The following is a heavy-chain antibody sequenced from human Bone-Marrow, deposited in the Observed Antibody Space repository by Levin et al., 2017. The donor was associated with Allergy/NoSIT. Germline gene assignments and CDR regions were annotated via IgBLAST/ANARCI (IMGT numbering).Heavy chain of an antibody. CDR3: AHSQRVYYDSSGPFDY. Sequence: SGPTLVKPTQTLTLTCTFSGFSLSTSGVGVGWIRQPPGKALEWLALIYWNDDKRYSPSLKSRLTITKDTSKNQVVLTMTNMDPVDTATYYCAHSQRVYYDSSGPFDYWGQGTLVTVSS. CDR2: IYWNDDK. V-gene: IGHV2-5*01. CDR1: GFSLSTSGVG. J-gene: IGHJ4*02. D-gene: IGHD3-22*01.